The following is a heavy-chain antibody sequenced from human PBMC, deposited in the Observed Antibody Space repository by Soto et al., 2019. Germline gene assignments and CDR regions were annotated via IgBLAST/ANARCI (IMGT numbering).Heavy chain of an antibody. CDR1: GFTFSSYS. CDR2: ISSSSSYI. V-gene: IGHV3-21*01. D-gene: IGHD3-10*01. CDR3: ARDALLGSGWFAP. Sequence: EVQLVESGGGLVKPGGSLRLSCAASGFTFSSYSMNWVRQAPGKGLEWVSSISSSSSYIYYADSVKGRFTISRDNAKNSLYRQMNSLRAEDTAVYYCARDALLGSGWFAPWGQGTLVTVSS. J-gene: IGHJ5*02.